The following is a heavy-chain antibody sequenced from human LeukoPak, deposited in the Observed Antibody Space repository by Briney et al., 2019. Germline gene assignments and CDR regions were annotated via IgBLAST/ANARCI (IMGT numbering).Heavy chain of an antibody. J-gene: IGHJ4*02. CDR3: AKPMYSSGPFVDY. Sequence: GGSLRLSCAASGFTFSSYGMHWVRQAPGKGLEWVAFIRYDGSNKYYADSVKGRFTISRDNSKNTLYLQTNSLRAEDTAVYYCAKPMYSSGPFVDYWGQGTLVTVSS. V-gene: IGHV3-30*02. CDR1: GFTFSSYG. D-gene: IGHD6-19*01. CDR2: IRYDGSNK.